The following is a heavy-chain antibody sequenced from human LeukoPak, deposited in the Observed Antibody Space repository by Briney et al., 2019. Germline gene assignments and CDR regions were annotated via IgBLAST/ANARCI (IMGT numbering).Heavy chain of an antibody. CDR2: IKQDGSTK. CDR1: EFTFSRYW. CDR3: ARIGYSSSSFDY. J-gene: IGHJ4*02. Sequence: GGSLRLSCAASEFTFSRYWMSWVRQAPGKGLEWVANIKQDGSTKYYLDSVKGRLTVSRDNAKNSVFLQINSLRAEDTAIYYCARIGYSSSSFDYWGQGTLVTVSP. D-gene: IGHD6-6*01. V-gene: IGHV3-7*03.